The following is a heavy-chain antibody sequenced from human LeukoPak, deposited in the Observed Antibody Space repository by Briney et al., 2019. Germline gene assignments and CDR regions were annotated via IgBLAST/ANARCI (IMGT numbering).Heavy chain of an antibody. J-gene: IGHJ3*02. CDR2: IYYSGST. Sequence: SETLSLTCTVSGGSISSSSYYWGWIRQPPGKGLEWIGSIYYSGSTYYNPSLKSRVTISVDTSKNQFSLNLSSVTAADTAVYYCARHLYYDILTGYYTHDAFDIWGQGTMVTVSS. V-gene: IGHV4-39*01. CDR1: GGSISSSSYY. CDR3: ARHLYYDILTGYYTHDAFDI. D-gene: IGHD3-9*01.